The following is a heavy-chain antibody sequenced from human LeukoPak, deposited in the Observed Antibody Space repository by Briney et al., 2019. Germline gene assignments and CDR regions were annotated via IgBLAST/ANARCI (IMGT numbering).Heavy chain of an antibody. CDR2: INSDGSST. V-gene: IGHV3-74*01. Sequence: PGGSLRLSCAASGFTFDDYGMTWVRQAPGKGLVWVSRINSDGSSTTYADSVKGRFTISRDNAKNTLYLQMNSLRAEDTAVYYCARDGVEFCNWFDPWGQATLVTDSS. CDR1: GFTFDDYG. D-gene: IGHD2-21*01. CDR3: ARDGVEFCNWFDP. J-gene: IGHJ5*02.